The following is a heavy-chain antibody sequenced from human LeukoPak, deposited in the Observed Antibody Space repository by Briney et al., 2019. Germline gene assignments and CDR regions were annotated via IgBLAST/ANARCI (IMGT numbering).Heavy chain of an antibody. J-gene: IGHJ4*02. CDR3: AKEGQLGDFDY. Sequence: GGSLRLSCAASGFTFSSYSMNWVRQAPGKGLEWVSYISSSSSTIYYADSVKGRFTISRDNAKNSLYLQMNSLRAEDTAVYYCAKEGQLGDFDYWGQGTLVTVSS. CDR1: GFTFSSYS. V-gene: IGHV3-48*04. D-gene: IGHD7-27*01. CDR2: ISSSSSTI.